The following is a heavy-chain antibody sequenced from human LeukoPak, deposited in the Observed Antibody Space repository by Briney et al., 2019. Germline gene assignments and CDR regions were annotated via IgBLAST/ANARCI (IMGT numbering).Heavy chain of an antibody. V-gene: IGHV3-21*01. CDR3: ARDRAPYTAMAPPPYYYYGMDV. CDR1: GFTVSSDY. CDR2: ISSSSSYI. D-gene: IGHD5-18*01. J-gene: IGHJ6*02. Sequence: PGGSLRLSCAASGFTVSSDYMSWVRQAPGKGLEWVSSISSSSSYIYYADSVKGRFTISRDNAKNSLYLQMNSLRAEDTAVYYCARDRAPYTAMAPPPYYYYGMDVWGQDTRLTVSS.